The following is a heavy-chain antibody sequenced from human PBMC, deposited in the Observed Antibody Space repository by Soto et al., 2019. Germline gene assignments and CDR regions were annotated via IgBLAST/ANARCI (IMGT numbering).Heavy chain of an antibody. Sequence: LXXSCAAPGFTFSGSAMHWVRQASGKGLEXVXSXXXKAXXYAXAXXXXVNXXXXXXXDDSKKKAYLQMKSMKTEDTAVYYCTRLDYWGQGTLVTVYS. CDR1: GFTFSGSA. V-gene: IGHV3-73*01. J-gene: IGHJ4*02. CDR2: XXXKAXXYAX. CDR3: TRLDY.